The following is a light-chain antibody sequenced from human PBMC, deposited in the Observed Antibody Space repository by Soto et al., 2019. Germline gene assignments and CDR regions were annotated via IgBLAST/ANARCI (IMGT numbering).Light chain of an antibody. J-gene: IGKJ1*01. CDR2: GAS. CDR1: QSVSSSY. Sequence: ETVLTQSPGTLSLSPGESATLSCRAGQSVSSSYLAWYQQKPGQAPRLLIYGASSRATGIPDRFSGSGSGTDFTLTISRLEPEDFAVYYCQLYGRSPPSWTFGQGTKVEIK. CDR3: QLYGRSPPSWT. V-gene: IGKV3-20*01.